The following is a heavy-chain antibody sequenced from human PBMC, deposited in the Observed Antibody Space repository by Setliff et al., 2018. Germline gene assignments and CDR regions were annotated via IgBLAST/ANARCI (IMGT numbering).Heavy chain of an antibody. CDR3: ARGDFWSGYSDNLNWFDP. V-gene: IGHV4-34*01. Sequence: PSETLSLTCAVYGASFSDTYWSWIRQPPGKGLEWIGDINYLGNTNYNPSLKTRVTISVDTSENQFSLNLVSLTAADTAVYYCARGDFWSGYSDNLNWFDPWGQGTLVTVSS. J-gene: IGHJ5*02. CDR1: GASFSDTY. CDR2: INYLGNT. D-gene: IGHD3-3*01.